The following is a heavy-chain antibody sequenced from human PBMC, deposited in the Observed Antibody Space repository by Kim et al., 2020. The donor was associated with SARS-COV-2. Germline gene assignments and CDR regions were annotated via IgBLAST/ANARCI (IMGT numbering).Heavy chain of an antibody. CDR3: VGYCSGGSCSPRNYFGMDV. J-gene: IGHJ6*02. V-gene: IGHV3-30*04. CDR2: ISFVGSKK. Sequence: GGSLRLSCEASGFTFSRYAMHWVRQALGTGLEWVTVISFVGSKKYYADSVKGRFTISRDNSKNTLFLQMNSLRPEDTAVYYCVGYCSGGSCSPRNYFGMDVWGQGTTVTVSS. D-gene: IGHD2-15*01. CDR1: GFTFSRYA.